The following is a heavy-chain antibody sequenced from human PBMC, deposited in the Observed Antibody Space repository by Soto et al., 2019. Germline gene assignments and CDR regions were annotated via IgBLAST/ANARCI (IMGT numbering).Heavy chain of an antibody. CDR1: GYSFTNYA. Sequence: QVQLVQSGAEEKKPGASVKVSCKASGYSFTNYAMHWVRQAPGQGLEWMGWINAGNGNTKYSQKFQGRVTITRDTSASTAYMELSSLRSEDTAVYYCARAVAVTADFDYWGQGTLVTVSS. J-gene: IGHJ4*02. CDR3: ARAVAVTADFDY. CDR2: INAGNGNT. D-gene: IGHD2-21*02. V-gene: IGHV1-3*05.